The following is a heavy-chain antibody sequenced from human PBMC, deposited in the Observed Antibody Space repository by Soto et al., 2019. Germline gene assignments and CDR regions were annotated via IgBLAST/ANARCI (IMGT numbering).Heavy chain of an antibody. CDR3: AREPKRSTGYSSDTTFDY. Sequence: GESLKISCKHSGFNFPTFFIAWVRQMPGKGLEWMGRIDPSDSYTNYSPSFQGHVTISADKSISTAYLQWSSLKASDTAMYYCAREPKRSTGYSSDTTFDYWGQGTLVTVSS. V-gene: IGHV5-10-1*01. CDR2: IDPSDSYT. CDR1: GFNFPTFF. J-gene: IGHJ4*02. D-gene: IGHD6-25*01.